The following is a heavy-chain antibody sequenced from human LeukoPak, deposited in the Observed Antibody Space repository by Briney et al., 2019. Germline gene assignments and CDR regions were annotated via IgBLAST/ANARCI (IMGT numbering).Heavy chain of an antibody. CDR1: GFTFSSYS. CDR3: ARDYRRWSEY. Sequence: GGSLRLSCAASGFTFSSYSMNWVRQAPGKGPEWVSSISSDSNYIYYADSVKGRFTISRDNTKNALYLQMNSLRAEDTAVYYCARDYRRWSEYWGQGTLVTVSS. D-gene: IGHD2-15*01. CDR2: ISSDSNYI. V-gene: IGHV3-21*01. J-gene: IGHJ4*02.